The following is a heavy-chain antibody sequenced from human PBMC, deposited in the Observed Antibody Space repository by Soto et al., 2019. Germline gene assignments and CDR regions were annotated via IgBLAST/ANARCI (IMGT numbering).Heavy chain of an antibody. V-gene: IGHV3-21*01. D-gene: IGHD2-2*01. J-gene: IGHJ4*03. CDR3: ARDMAYAPTLSDY. CDR1: GFLFNSYT. CDR2: IGSSGDYI. Sequence: PGGSLRLSCAASGFLFNSYTMNWVRQAPGQGLEWVASIGSSGDYIRYADAVKGRFTISRDNGRKSLYLQMSRVRVEDSAVYHCARDMAYAPTLSDYWGPGTLVTVSS.